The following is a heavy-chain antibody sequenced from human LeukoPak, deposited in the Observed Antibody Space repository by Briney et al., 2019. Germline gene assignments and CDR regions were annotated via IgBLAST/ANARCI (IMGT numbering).Heavy chain of an antibody. Sequence: GGSLRLSCAASGFTFSNAWMSWVRQAPGKGLEWVGRIKSKTDGGTTDYAAPVKGRFTISRDDSKNTLYLQMNSLRAEDTAVYYCAKDPITMIVVAHDAFDIWGQGTMVTVSS. D-gene: IGHD3-22*01. V-gene: IGHV3-15*01. J-gene: IGHJ3*02. CDR2: IKSKTDGGTT. CDR1: GFTFSNAW. CDR3: AKDPITMIVVAHDAFDI.